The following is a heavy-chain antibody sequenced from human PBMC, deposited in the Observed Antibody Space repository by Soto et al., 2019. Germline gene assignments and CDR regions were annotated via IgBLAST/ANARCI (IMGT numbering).Heavy chain of an antibody. CDR3: ARARLHY. CDR1: GGSFSGYY. CDR2: INHSGST. V-gene: IGHV4-34*01. J-gene: IGHJ4*02. Sequence: SETLSLTCAVYGGSFSGYYWSWIRQPPGKGLEWIGEINHSGSTNYNPSLKSRVTIAVDTSKNQFSLKLSSVTAADTAVYYCARARLHYWGQGTLVTVSS.